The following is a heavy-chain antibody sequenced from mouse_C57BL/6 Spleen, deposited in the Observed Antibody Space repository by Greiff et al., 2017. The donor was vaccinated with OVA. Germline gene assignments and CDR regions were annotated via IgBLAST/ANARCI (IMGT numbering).Heavy chain of an antibody. D-gene: IGHD2-14*01. CDR2: ISDGGSYT. CDR1: GFTFSSYA. CDR3: ARGYAYYAMDY. Sequence: DVMLVESGGGLVKPGGSLKLSCAASGFTFSSYAMSWVRQTPEKRLEWVATISDGGSYTYYPDNVKGRFTISRDNAKNNLYLQMSHLKSEDTAMYYCARGYAYYAMDYWGQGTSVTVSS. J-gene: IGHJ4*01. V-gene: IGHV5-4*03.